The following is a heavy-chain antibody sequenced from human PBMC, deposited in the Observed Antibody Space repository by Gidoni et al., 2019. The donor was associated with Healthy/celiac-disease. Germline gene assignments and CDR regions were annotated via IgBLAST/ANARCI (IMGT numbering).Heavy chain of an antibody. Sequence: EVQLVESGGGLVQPGGSLRLSCAASGFTFSSYEMNWVRQAPGQGLEWVSYISSSVSTIYYADPVKGRFTISRDNAKNSLYLQMNSLRAEDTAVYYCASPFWVENLRSYGMDVWGQGTTVTVSS. CDR2: ISSSVSTI. D-gene: IGHD3-16*01. V-gene: IGHV3-48*03. J-gene: IGHJ6*02. CDR1: GFTFSSYE. CDR3: ASPFWVENLRSYGMDV.